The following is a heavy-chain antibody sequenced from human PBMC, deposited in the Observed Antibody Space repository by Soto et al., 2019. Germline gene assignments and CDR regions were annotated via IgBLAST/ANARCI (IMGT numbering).Heavy chain of an antibody. D-gene: IGHD1-1*01. V-gene: IGHV1-46*03. CDR3: ARSNWNDVSYFDY. J-gene: IGHJ4*02. Sequence: QVQLVQSGAEVKKPGASVKVSCKASGYTFTSYYFHWVRQAPGQGLEWVGLINPSGGSTTYARKFQGRVTMTRDTSTGTGYMELSSLRSEDTAVYFCARSNWNDVSYFDYWGQGTLVTVSS. CDR2: INPSGGST. CDR1: GYTFTSYY.